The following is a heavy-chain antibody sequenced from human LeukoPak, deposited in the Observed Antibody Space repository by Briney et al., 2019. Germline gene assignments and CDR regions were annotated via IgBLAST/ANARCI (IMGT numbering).Heavy chain of an antibody. Sequence: GASVEVSCKASGYTFTSYDINWVRQATGQGLEWMGWMNPNSGNTGYAQKFQGRVTMTRNTSISTAYMELSSLRSEDTAVYYCAREYAYSSSWSEEYYYYGMDVWGQGTTVTVSS. V-gene: IGHV1-8*01. CDR2: MNPNSGNT. CDR3: AREYAYSSSWSEEYYYYGMDV. CDR1: GYTFTSYD. J-gene: IGHJ6*02. D-gene: IGHD6-13*01.